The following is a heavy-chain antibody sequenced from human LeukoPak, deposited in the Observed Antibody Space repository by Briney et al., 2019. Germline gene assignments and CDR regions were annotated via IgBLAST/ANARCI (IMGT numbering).Heavy chain of an antibody. CDR2: IYYSGST. J-gene: IGHJ2*01. CDR3: ARRFPWHFDL. Sequence: PSETLSLTCTVSSGSISKYYWSWIRQSPGKGLEWIGYIYYSGSTTYNPSLKSRVTMSVDMSKNQLSLKLSSVTAADTAVYYCARRFPWHFDLWGRGTLVTVSS. V-gene: IGHV4-59*12. CDR1: SGSISKYY.